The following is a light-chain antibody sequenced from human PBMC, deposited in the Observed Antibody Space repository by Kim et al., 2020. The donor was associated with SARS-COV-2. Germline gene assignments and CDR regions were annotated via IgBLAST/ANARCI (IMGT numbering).Light chain of an antibody. CDR3: CSYAGSWV. CDR2: EVS. V-gene: IGLV2-23*02. J-gene: IGLJ3*02. Sequence: SPGQSITISCTGTSSDVGSSNLVSWYQQHPGKAPKLMIYEVSKRPSGVSNRFSGSKSGNTASLTISGLQAEDEADYYCCSYAGSWVFGGGTQLTVL. CDR1: SSDVGSSNL.